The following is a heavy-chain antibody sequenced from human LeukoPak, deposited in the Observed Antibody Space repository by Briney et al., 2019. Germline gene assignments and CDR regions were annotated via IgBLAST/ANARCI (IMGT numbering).Heavy chain of an antibody. Sequence: SVKVSCKASGGTFSSYAISWVRQAPGQGLEWMGGIIPIFGTANYAQKFQGRVTITADESTSTAYMELSSLRSDDTAVYYCARGYCSSTSCLFDYWGQGTLVTVSS. CDR1: GGTFSSYA. D-gene: IGHD2-2*01. J-gene: IGHJ4*02. V-gene: IGHV1-69*13. CDR3: ARGYCSSTSCLFDY. CDR2: IIPIFGTA.